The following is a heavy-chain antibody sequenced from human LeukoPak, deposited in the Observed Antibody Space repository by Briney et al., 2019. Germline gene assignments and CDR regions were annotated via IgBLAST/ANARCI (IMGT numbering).Heavy chain of an antibody. CDR3: ARNWGPDPDAFDK. J-gene: IGHJ3*02. CDR1: SYSISSGY. V-gene: IGHV4-38-2*02. Sequence: PSETLSLTCTVSSYSISSGYWGWIRQPPGKGLEWIGSISQSGRTYYNPSLKSRLTISIDTSMNQLSLKLTSVTAADTAVYFCARNWGPDPDAFDKWGQGTMVTVSS. CDR2: ISQSGRT. D-gene: IGHD3-16*01.